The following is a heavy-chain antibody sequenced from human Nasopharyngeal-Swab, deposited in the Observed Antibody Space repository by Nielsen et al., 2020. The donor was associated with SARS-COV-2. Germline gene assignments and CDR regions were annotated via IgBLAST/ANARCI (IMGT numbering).Heavy chain of an antibody. CDR2: IYYSGST. CDR3: ASDSGYSSPDAFDI. CDR1: GGSISSYY. D-gene: IGHD6-13*01. J-gene: IGHJ3*02. Sequence: SETLSLTCTVSGGSISSYYWCWIRQPPGKGLEWIGYIYYSGSTNYNPSLKSRVTISVDTSKNQFSLKLSSVTAADPAVYYYASDSGYSSPDAFDIWGQGTMVTVSS. V-gene: IGHV4-59*01.